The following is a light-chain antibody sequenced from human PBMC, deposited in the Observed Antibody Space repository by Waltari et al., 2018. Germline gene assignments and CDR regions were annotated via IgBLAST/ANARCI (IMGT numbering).Light chain of an antibody. V-gene: IGKV1-16*02. J-gene: IGKJ4*01. CDR2: AAS. CDR3: QQYSTFPPT. Sequence: TFWAMQSISMFFAWFQLKPWKAPKSLIYAASTLQTGVSSNFSGSGSGTDVTLTISSLQPGDCATYYCQQYSTFPPTFGGGTRVEI. CDR1: QSISMF.